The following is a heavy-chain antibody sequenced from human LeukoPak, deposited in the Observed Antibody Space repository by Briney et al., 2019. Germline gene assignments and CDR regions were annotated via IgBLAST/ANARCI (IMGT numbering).Heavy chain of an antibody. V-gene: IGHV3-7*05. CDR2: IKQDGGEK. Sequence: GGSLRLSCAASGFTFSSYWMSWVRQAPGKGPEWVANIKQDGGEKYYVDSVRGRFTISRDKAKNSLYLQMNSLRAEDTAVYYCARSSKAESTRYSSGWYSGPPYYYGMDVWGQGTTVTVSS. CDR3: ARSSKAESTRYSSGWYSGPPYYYGMDV. CDR1: GFTFSSYW. D-gene: IGHD6-19*01. J-gene: IGHJ6*02.